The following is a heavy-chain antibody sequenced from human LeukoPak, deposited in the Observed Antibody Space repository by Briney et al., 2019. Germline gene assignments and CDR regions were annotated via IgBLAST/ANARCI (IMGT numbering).Heavy chain of an antibody. CDR1: GFTFSSYG. CDR3: AKDRPTGVYYDSSGSGLDY. V-gene: IGHV3-23*01. Sequence: GGSLRLSCAASGFTFSSYGMSWVRQAPGKGLEWVSAISGSGGSTYYADSVKGRFTISRDNSKNTLYLQMNSLRAEDTAVYYCAKDRPTGVYYDSSGSGLDYWGQGTLVTVSS. CDR2: ISGSGGST. D-gene: IGHD3-22*01. J-gene: IGHJ4*02.